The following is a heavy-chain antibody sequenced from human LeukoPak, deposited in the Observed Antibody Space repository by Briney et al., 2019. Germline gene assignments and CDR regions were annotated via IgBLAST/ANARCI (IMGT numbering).Heavy chain of an antibody. CDR3: ARDRDSSGYSSDAFDI. J-gene: IGHJ3*02. V-gene: IGHV3-74*01. CDR2: INGDGSST. CDR1: GFTFSSYW. D-gene: IGHD3-22*01. Sequence: GGSLRLSCAASGFTFSSYWMNWVRQAPGKGLVWVSRINGDGSSTNYADSVKGRFTISRDNAKNSLYLKRNSLRAEDTAVYYCARDRDSSGYSSDAFDIWGQGTMVTVSS.